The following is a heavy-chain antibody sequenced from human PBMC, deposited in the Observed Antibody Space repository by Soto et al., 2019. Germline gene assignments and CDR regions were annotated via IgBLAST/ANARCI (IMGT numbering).Heavy chain of an antibody. Sequence: QVHLVESGGGLVKPGGSLRLSCAASGFIFGDYYMTWIRQAPGKGPECVSYISGDGSRLSYADSVKGRFTIARDNAQNSLYLQMNSLRAEDTAVYFCARRGCRHGFDYFYYIDFWGGGTSVTVSS. D-gene: IGHD5-18*01. V-gene: IGHV3-11*01. J-gene: IGHJ6*03. CDR1: GFIFGDYY. CDR3: ARRGCRHGFDYFYYIDF. CDR2: ISGDGSRL.